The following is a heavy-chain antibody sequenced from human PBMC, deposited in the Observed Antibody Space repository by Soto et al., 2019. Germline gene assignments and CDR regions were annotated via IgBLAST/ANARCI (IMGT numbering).Heavy chain of an antibody. J-gene: IGHJ4*02. CDR1: GFTVSSNY. V-gene: IGHV3-66*01. CDR3: ARYRSEYCSGGSCYDYFDY. D-gene: IGHD2-15*01. CDR2: IYSGGST. Sequence: EVQLVESGGGLVQPGGSLRLSCAASGFTVSSNYMSWVRQAPGKGLEWVSVIYSGGSTYYADSVKGRFTISRDNSKNTLYLQMNSRRAEDTAVYYCARYRSEYCSGGSCYDYFDYWGQGTLVTVSS.